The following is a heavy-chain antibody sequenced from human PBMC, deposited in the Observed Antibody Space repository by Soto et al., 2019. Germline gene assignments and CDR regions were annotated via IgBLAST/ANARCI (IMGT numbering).Heavy chain of an antibody. CDR3: AKSTGGTANGMDV. Sequence: VPLVESGGGLVQPGRSLRLSCAASGFTFDDYAMHWVRQAPGKGLEWVSGISWKSSSIGYAASVKGRFTISRDNAKNSLYLQMNSLRAEDTALYYCAKSTGGTANGMDVWGQGITVTVSS. CDR2: ISWKSSSI. CDR1: GFTFDDYA. D-gene: IGHD2-8*02. V-gene: IGHV3-9*01. J-gene: IGHJ6*02.